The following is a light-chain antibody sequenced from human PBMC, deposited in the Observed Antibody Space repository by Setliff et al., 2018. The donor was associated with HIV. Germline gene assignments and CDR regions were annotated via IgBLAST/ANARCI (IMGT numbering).Light chain of an antibody. CDR3: SSYTSSSNYV. CDR2: EVS. Sequence: ALTQPASVSGSPGQSITISCTGTSSDVGGYNYVSWYQQHPGKAPKLMIYEVSNRPSGVSNRFSGSKSGNTASLTISGLQAEDEADYYCSSYTSSSNYVFGTGTKVTVL. CDR1: SSDVGGYNY. J-gene: IGLJ1*01. V-gene: IGLV2-14*01.